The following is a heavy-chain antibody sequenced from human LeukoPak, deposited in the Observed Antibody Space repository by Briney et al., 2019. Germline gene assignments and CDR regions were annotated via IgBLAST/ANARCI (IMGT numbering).Heavy chain of an antibody. V-gene: IGHV5-51*01. CDR2: IYPGDSDT. Sequence: GESLKISCKGSGYTFTSYWIGWVRQMPGKGLEWMGIIYPGDSDTRYSPSFQGQVTISADKSTTTAYLQWSSLKASDTAMYYCARGDPHSYGNFDYWGQGTLVTVSS. CDR1: GYTFTSYW. D-gene: IGHD5-18*01. J-gene: IGHJ4*02. CDR3: ARGDPHSYGNFDY.